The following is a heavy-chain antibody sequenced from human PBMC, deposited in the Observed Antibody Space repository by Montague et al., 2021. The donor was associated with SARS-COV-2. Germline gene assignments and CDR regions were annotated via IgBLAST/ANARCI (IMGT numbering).Heavy chain of an antibody. D-gene: IGHD6-19*01. CDR1: GGSISSYY. CDR3: ARGSGWMGNAFDI. CDR2: IYYSWST. J-gene: IGHJ3*02. V-gene: IGHV4-59*01. Sequence: SETLSLTCTVSGGSISSYYWSWIRQPPGKGLEWIGYIYYSWSTNXXPSLKSRVTISVDTSKNQFSLKLSSVTAADTAVYYCARGSGWMGNAFDIWGQGTMVTVSS.